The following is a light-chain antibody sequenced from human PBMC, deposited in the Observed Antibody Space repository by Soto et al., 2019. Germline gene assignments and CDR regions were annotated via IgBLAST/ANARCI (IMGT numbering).Light chain of an antibody. CDR3: QPYGSSPWT. CDR1: QSVSSSY. CDR2: GAS. J-gene: IGKJ1*01. Sequence: EIALTQSPATLSLSPGERATLSCRASQSVSSSYLARYQRKPGQAPRLLTYGASRRATGIPDRFSGGASGKDFTLTISTLEPDDFAVYYCQPYGSSPWTFGQGTKVDI. V-gene: IGKV3-20*01.